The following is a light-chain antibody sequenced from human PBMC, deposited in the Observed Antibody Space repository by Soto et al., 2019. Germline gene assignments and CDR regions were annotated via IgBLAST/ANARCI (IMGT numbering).Light chain of an antibody. V-gene: IGKV3-20*01. Sequence: EIVLTQSPGTLSLSPGERATLSCRASQSVDSSYLAWYQQRPGQAPRLLIYAVSSRATGIPDRFSGSGSETDFTLTISRLEPEDFAVYYCQQYDSSPRTLGQGTKVEIK. J-gene: IGKJ1*01. CDR2: AVS. CDR1: QSVDSSY. CDR3: QQYDSSPRT.